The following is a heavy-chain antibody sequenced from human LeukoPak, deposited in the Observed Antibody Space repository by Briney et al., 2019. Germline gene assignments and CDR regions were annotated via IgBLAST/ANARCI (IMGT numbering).Heavy chain of an antibody. CDR2: IHYSGNT. CDR3: AREPDSYTIFGVVIRGSSAFDI. CDR1: GGSISSYY. V-gene: IGHV4-59*01. D-gene: IGHD3-3*01. J-gene: IGHJ3*02. Sequence: ASETLSLTCTVSGGSISSYYWSWIRQPPGKGLEWIGYIHYSGNTNYNPSLKSRVTISLDTSKNQFSLKLNSVTAADTAVYYCAREPDSYTIFGVVIRGSSAFDIWGQGTMVTVSS.